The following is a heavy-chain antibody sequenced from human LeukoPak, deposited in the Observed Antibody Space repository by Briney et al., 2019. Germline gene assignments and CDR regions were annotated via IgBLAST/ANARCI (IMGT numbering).Heavy chain of an antibody. Sequence: ASVKVSCKASGYTFTDFYIHWMRQAPGQGLEWMGWITPNSGGTIYGQKFQGRVTLTRDTSTSTAYMELSRLRSDDTAVYYCARVASTTRRHDAFDIWGQGTMVTIPS. CDR2: ITPNSGGT. D-gene: IGHD1-1*01. CDR3: ARVASTTRRHDAFDI. V-gene: IGHV1-2*02. J-gene: IGHJ3*02. CDR1: GYTFTDFY.